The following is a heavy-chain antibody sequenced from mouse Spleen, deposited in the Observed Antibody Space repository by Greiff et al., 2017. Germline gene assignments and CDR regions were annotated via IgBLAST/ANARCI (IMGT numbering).Heavy chain of an antibody. V-gene: IGHV1-64*01. CDR3: ASPPSIYYSNYEDY. Sequence: QVQLKQPGAELVKPGASVKLSCKASGYTFTSYWMHWVKQRPGQGLERIGMIHPNSGSTNYNEKFKSKATLTVDKSSSTAYMQLSSLTSEDSAVYYCASPPSIYYSNYEDYWGQGTTLTVSS. CDR2: IHPNSGST. CDR1: GYTFTSYW. J-gene: IGHJ2*01. D-gene: IGHD2-5*01.